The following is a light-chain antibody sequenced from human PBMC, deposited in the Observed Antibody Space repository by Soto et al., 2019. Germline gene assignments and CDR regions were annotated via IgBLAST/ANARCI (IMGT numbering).Light chain of an antibody. J-gene: IGKJ5*01. CDR3: QHYNASPMT. CDR1: ESVGCH. V-gene: IGKV3-11*01. CDR2: DAS. Sequence: VLTESPATLCLFPGKRSNLSSRASESVGCHLAWYQQKPGQAPRLLIYDASVRATGTPARFSGSGSGTDFTLTISRVEPEDFALYFCQHYNASPMTFGQGTRLEIK.